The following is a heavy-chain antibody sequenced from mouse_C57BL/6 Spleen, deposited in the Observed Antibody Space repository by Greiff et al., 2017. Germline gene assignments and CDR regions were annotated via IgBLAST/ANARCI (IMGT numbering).Heavy chain of an antibody. J-gene: IGHJ1*03. V-gene: IGHV1-50*01. Sequence: QVQLQQPGAELVKPGASVKLSCKASGYTFTSYWMQWVKQRPGQGLEWIGEIDPSDSYTNYNQKFKVKATLTVDTSSSTAYMQLSSLTSEDSAVYYCARDYGSSYRYFEVWGTGTTVTVSS. CDR1: GYTFTSYW. D-gene: IGHD1-1*01. CDR2: IDPSDSYT. CDR3: ARDYGSSYRYFEV.